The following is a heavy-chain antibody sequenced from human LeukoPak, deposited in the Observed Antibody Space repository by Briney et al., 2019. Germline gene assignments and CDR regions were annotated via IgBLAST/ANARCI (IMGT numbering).Heavy chain of an antibody. D-gene: IGHD6-19*01. CDR2: IYYSGST. CDR3: ACGWWGPYYFDY. Sequence: PGGSLRLSCAASGFTVSSNYMTWVRQAPGKGLEWIGYIYYSGSTNYNPSLKSRVTISVDTSKNQFSLKLSSVTAAGTAVYYCACGWWGPYYFDYWGQGTLVTVSS. V-gene: IGHV4-59*02. CDR1: GFTVSSNY. J-gene: IGHJ4*02.